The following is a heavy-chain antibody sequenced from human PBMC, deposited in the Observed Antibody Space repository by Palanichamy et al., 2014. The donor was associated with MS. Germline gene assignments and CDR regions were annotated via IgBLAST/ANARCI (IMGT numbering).Heavy chain of an antibody. CDR1: GFTFSSYF. J-gene: IGHJ4*02. Sequence: EVQLVESGGGLVQPGGSLRLSCAAPGFTFSSYFMSWVRQAPGKGLEWVASIKGDGSETYYGDSVGGRFSISRDSAKSSMYLQMNSLRAEDTAVYYCAREKQWLAPIDYWGQGTRVTVSS. V-gene: IGHV3-7*01. D-gene: IGHD6-19*01. CDR2: IKGDGSET. CDR3: AREKQWLAPIDY.